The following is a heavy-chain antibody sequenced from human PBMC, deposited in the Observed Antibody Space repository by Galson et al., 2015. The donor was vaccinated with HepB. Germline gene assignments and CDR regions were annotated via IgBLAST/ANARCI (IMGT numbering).Heavy chain of an antibody. CDR2: MRKDGSEK. CDR1: GFTFSSYW. Sequence: SLRLSCATSGFTFSSYWMTWVRQAPGKGLEWVANMRKDGSEKYYADSVKGRLTISRDNAKNSLDLQMDSLRAEDTAVYYCARARNDNVWGRGYFDFWGQGTLVTVSS. V-gene: IGHV3-7*03. D-gene: IGHD3-16*01. J-gene: IGHJ4*02. CDR3: ARARNDNVWGRGYFDF.